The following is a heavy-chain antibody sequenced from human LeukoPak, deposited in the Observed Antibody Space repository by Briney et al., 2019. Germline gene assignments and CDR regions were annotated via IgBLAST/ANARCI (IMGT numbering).Heavy chain of an antibody. CDR3: ARDYSTTGSLFDY. V-gene: IGHV3-21*01. D-gene: IGHD6-13*01. CDR1: GFTFSSYI. Sequence: PGGSLRLSCAASGFTFSSYIMNWVRQAPGKGLEWVSSIISSSSYIYYADSVKGRFTISKDNAKNSLYLQMNSLRAEDTAVYYCARDYSTTGSLFDYWGQGTLVTVSS. J-gene: IGHJ4*02. CDR2: IISSSSYI.